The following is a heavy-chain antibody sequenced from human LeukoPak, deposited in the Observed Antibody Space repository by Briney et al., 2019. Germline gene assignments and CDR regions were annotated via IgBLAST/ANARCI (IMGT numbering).Heavy chain of an antibody. CDR3: AKFRYGSGSHYRKDDVYFQH. V-gene: IGHV3-23*01. D-gene: IGHD3-10*01. Sequence: GGSLRLSCAASGFTFSSYAMSWVRQAPGKGLEWVSAISGSGGSTYYADSVKGRFTISRDNSKNTLYLQMNSLRAEDTAVYYCAKFRYGSGSHYRKDDVYFQHWGQGTLVTVSS. CDR1: GFTFSSYA. CDR2: ISGSGGST. J-gene: IGHJ1*01.